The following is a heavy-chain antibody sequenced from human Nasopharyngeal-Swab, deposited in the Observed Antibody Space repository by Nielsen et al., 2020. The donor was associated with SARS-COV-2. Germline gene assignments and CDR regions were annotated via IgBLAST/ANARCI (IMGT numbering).Heavy chain of an antibody. D-gene: IGHD3-10*01. J-gene: IGHJ5*02. V-gene: IGHV3-23*01. CDR3: AKVNYGSGSYHWFDP. CDR2: ISASGGST. CDR1: GFTFNIYA. Sequence: GESLKISCIASGFTFNIYAMAWVRRTPGRWLQWVSGISASGGSTYYTDSVKGRFTISRENSKNTLYLQMNSLRAEDTAVYYCAKVNYGSGSYHWFDPWGQGTLVTVSS.